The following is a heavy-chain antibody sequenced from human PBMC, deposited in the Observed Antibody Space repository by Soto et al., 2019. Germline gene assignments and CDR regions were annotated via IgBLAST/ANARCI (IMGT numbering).Heavy chain of an antibody. D-gene: IGHD6-13*01. V-gene: IGHV1-18*04. CDR1: GYTFTSYG. CDR3: ARDLGIAAAGLDYYGMDV. Sequence: WASVKVSCKASGYTFTSYGISWVRQAPGQGLEWMGWISAYNGNTNYAQKLQGRVTMTTDTSTSTAYMELRSLRSDDTAVYYCARDLGIAAAGLDYYGMDVWGQGTTVTVSS. J-gene: IGHJ6*02. CDR2: ISAYNGNT.